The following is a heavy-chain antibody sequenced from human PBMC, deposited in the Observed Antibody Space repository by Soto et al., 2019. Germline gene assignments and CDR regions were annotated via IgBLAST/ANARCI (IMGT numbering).Heavy chain of an antibody. CDR2: IRSKANSYAT. CDR1: GFTFSGSA. V-gene: IGHV3-73*02. CDR3: TARAVYCDY. J-gene: IGHJ4*02. Sequence: EVQLVESGGGLVQPGGSLKLSCAASGFTFSGSAMHWVRQASGKGLEWVGRIRSKANSYATAYAASVKGRFTISRDDSKNTAYLQMNSLKTEDTVVYYCTARAVYCDYWGQGSLVTVSS.